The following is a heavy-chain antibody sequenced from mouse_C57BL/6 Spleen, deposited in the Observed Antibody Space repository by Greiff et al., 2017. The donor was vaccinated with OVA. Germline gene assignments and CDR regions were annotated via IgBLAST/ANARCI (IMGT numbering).Heavy chain of an antibody. D-gene: IGHD2-3*01. CDR3: TRGLLKDYAMDY. CDR2: IYPSDSET. J-gene: IGHJ4*01. Sequence: QVQLQQPGAELVRPGSSVKLSCKASGYTFTSYWMDWVKQRPGQGLEWIGNIYPSDSETHYNQKFKDKATLTVDKSSSTAYMQLSSLTSEDSAVYYCTRGLLKDYAMDYWGQGTSVTVSS. CDR1: GYTFTSYW. V-gene: IGHV1-61*01.